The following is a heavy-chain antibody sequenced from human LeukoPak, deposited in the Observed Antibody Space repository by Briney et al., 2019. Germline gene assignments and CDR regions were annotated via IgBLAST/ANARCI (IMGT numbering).Heavy chain of an antibody. J-gene: IGHJ2*01. V-gene: IGHV3-48*03. CDR1: GFTFSSYG. CDR2: ISSSGSTI. D-gene: IGHD5-24*01. CDR3: AGGFRITYFDL. Sequence: PGGSLRLSCIASGFTFSSYGVTWVRQAPGKGLEWVSYISSSGSTIYYADSVKGRFTISRDNAKNSLYLHMNSLRADDTAVYYCAGGFRITYFDLWGRGTLVTVSS.